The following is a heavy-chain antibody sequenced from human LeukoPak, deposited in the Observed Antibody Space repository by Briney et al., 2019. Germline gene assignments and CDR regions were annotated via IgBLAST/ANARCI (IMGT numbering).Heavy chain of an antibody. CDR3: AKDPGDYYYYYYMDV. V-gene: IGHV3-53*01. CDR2: IYSGGST. CDR1: GFTVSSNY. J-gene: IGHJ6*03. D-gene: IGHD3-10*01. Sequence: GGSLRLSCAASGFTVSSNYMSWVRQAPGKGLEWVSVIYSGGSTYYADSVKGRFTISRDNSKNTLYLQMNSLRAEDTAVYYCAKDPGDYYYYYYMDVWGKGTTVTVSS.